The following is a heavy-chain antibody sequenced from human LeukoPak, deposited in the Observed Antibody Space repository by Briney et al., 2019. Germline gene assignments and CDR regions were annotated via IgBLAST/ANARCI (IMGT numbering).Heavy chain of an antibody. J-gene: IGHJ4*02. V-gene: IGHV4-59*01. Sequence: SETLSLTCTVSGGSISSYYWSWIRQPPGQGLEWIGYIYYSGSTNYNPSLKSRVTISVDPSKDQFSLKLSCVTAAETAVYYCARASPTIFGVVHFDYWGQGTLVTVSS. CDR1: GGSISSYY. CDR2: IYYSGST. CDR3: ARASPTIFGVVHFDY. D-gene: IGHD3-3*01.